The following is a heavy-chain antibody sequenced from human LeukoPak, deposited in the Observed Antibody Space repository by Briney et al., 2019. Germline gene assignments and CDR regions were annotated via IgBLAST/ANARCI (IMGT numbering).Heavy chain of an antibody. CDR1: GGSFSGYY. CDR2: INHSGST. J-gene: IGHJ4*02. Sequence: SETLSLTCAVYGGSFSGYYWSWIRHPPGKGLELIGEINHSGSTNYNPSLKSRVTISVDTSKNQFSLKLSSVTAADTAVYYCAGGYSYGIHDYWGQGTLVTVSS. D-gene: IGHD5-18*01. V-gene: IGHV4-34*01. CDR3: AGGYSYGIHDY.